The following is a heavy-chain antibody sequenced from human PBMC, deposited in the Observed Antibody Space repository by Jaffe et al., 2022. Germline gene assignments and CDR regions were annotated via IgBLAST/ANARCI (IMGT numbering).Heavy chain of an antibody. CDR2: IYYSGST. V-gene: IGHV4-59*01. J-gene: IGHJ4*02. CDR3: ARGGLVTGDYFDY. Sequence: QVQLQESGPGLVKPSETLSLTCTVSGGSISSYYWSWIRQPPGKGLEWIGYIYYSGSTNYNPSLKSRVTISVDTSKNQFSLKLSSVTAADTAVYYCARGGLVTGDYFDYWGQGTLVTVSS. CDR1: GGSISSYY. D-gene: IGHD1-26*01.